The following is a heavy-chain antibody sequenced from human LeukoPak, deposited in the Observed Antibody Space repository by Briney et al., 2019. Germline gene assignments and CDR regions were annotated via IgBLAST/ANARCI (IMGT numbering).Heavy chain of an antibody. CDR2: INTNTGNP. V-gene: IGHV7-4-1*02. CDR3: ARDTHIVHFDY. CDR1: GYTFTGNS. Sequence: ASVKVSCKASGYTFTGNSINWLRQTPGQGLEWMGWINTNTGNPTYAQGFTGRLVFSLDTSVSTAYLQISSLKAEDTAVYYCARDTHIVHFDYWGQGTLVTVSS. D-gene: IGHD2-21*01. J-gene: IGHJ4*01.